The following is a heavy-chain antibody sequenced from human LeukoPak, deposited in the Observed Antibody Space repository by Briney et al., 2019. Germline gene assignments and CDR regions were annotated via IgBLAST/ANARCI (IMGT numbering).Heavy chain of an antibody. Sequence: PSETLSLTCAVSGGSISSSNWWSWVRQPPGKGLEWIGEIYHSGSTNYNPSLKSRVTISVDKSKNQFSLKLSSVTAADTAVYYCARETTRGTDYFDLWGRGTLVTVSS. CDR2: IYHSGST. D-gene: IGHD3-16*01. CDR1: GGSISSSNW. J-gene: IGHJ2*01. CDR3: ARETTRGTDYFDL. V-gene: IGHV4-4*02.